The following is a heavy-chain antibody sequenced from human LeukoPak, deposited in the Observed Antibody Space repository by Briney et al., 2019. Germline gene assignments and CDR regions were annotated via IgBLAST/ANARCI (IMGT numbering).Heavy chain of an antibody. D-gene: IGHD2-2*01. CDR1: AYTFSTVN. Sequence: GASVKVSCRASAYTFSTVNINWVRQAPGQGLEWMGWINGYNSNTNYAQNIKDRVIMTADSSTNTAYMELRNLRSDDTALYYCARDRIPAAYPDSFDIWGQGTMVTVSS. V-gene: IGHV1-18*01. J-gene: IGHJ3*02. CDR2: INGYNSNT. CDR3: ARDRIPAAYPDSFDI.